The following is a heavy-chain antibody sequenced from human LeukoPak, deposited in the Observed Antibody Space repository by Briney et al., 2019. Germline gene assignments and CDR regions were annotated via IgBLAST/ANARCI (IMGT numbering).Heavy chain of an antibody. CDR3: ARAHASALVGYCSSTRCYTPPPGDY. CDR2: ISSSGSTI. CDR1: GFTFSDYY. Sequence: GGSLRLSCAASGFTFSDYYMSWIRQAPGKGLEWVSYISSSGSTIYYADSVKGRFTISRDNAKNSLYLQMNSLRAEDTAVYYCARAHASALVGYCSSTRCYTPPPGDYWGQGTLVTVSS. J-gene: IGHJ4*02. V-gene: IGHV3-11*01. D-gene: IGHD2-2*02.